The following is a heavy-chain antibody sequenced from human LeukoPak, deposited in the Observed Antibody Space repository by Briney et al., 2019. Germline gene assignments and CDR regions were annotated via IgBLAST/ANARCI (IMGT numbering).Heavy chain of an antibody. J-gene: IGHJ4*02. CDR3: ARWGGTRQYYFDY. CDR2: TRFDGSIK. D-gene: IGHD1-1*01. Sequence: WGSLRLSCAVSGFIFSDYGFHWVRQAPGKGLEWVAVTRFDGSIKQYADSVKGRFTISRDDSKNTLYLQMNFLKSEDTAVYYCARWGGTRQYYFDYWGQGTLVTVSS. V-gene: IGHV3-33*01. CDR1: GFIFSDYG.